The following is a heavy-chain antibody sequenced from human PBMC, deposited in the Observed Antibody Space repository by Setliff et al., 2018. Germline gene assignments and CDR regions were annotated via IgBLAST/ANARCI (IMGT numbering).Heavy chain of an antibody. J-gene: IGHJ5*02. V-gene: IGHV3-53*01. D-gene: IGHD4-17*01. CDR1: GFTFRDYS. CDR3: AKDRVNDGVWDFDP. CDR2: IDQISRT. Sequence: GGSLRLSCATSGFTFRDYSLTWVRQAPGKGLEWVAGIDQISRTYYPDSMKGRFTISRDNSRNTISLQINDLRAEDTATYYCAKDRVNDGVWDFDPWGQGLLVTVSS.